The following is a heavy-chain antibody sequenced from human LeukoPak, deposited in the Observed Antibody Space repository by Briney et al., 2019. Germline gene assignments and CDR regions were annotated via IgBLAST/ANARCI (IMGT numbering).Heavy chain of an antibody. CDR3: ARSRPSLDY. Sequence: SETLSLTCTVSGGSISSYYWSWIRQPPGKGLEWIGYIYYSGSTYYNPSLKSRVTISVDTSKNQFSLKLSSVTAADTAVYYCARSRPSLDYWGQGTLVTVSS. CDR2: IYYSGST. J-gene: IGHJ4*02. D-gene: IGHD6-6*01. V-gene: IGHV4-59*04. CDR1: GGSISSYY.